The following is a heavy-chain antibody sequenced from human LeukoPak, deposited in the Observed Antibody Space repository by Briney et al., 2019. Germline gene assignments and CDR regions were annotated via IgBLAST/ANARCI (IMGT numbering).Heavy chain of an antibody. V-gene: IGHV1-8*02. Sequence: ASVKVSCKASGGTFSSYAISWVRQAPGQGLEWMGWMNPNSGNTGYAQKFQGRVTMTRNTSISTAYMELSSLRSEDTAVYYCARGRYCSSTSCYWVFLTWFDPWGQGTLVTVSS. CDR1: GGTFSSYA. D-gene: IGHD2-2*01. CDR3: ARGRYCSSTSCYWVFLTWFDP. J-gene: IGHJ5*02. CDR2: MNPNSGNT.